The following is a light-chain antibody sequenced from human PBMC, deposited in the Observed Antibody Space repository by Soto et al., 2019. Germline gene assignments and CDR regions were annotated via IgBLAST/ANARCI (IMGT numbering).Light chain of an antibody. V-gene: IGLV2-11*01. J-gene: IGLJ1*01. CDR3: CSYAGSYTLYV. Sequence: SALTQPRSVSGSPGQSVTISCTGTSSEVGGYNYVSWYQQHPGKAPKLMIYDVSKRPSGVPDRFSGSKSGNTASLTISGLQAEDEADYYCCSYAGSYTLYVFGSGTKVTVL. CDR1: SSEVGGYNY. CDR2: DVS.